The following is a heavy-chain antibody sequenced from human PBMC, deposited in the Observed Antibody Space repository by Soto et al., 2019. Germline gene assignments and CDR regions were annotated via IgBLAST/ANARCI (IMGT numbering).Heavy chain of an antibody. V-gene: IGHV3-21*01. J-gene: IGHJ4*01. CDR3: ARGEQYSGRIFDY. D-gene: IGHD1-26*01. Sequence: PGGSLRLSCETSGFTFGNYGMGWVRQAPGKGLEWVSSISSSSSYIYYADSVKGRFTISRDNAKNSLYLQMNSLRAEDTAVYFCARGEQYSGRIFDYWGQGTLVTVSS. CDR2: ISSSSSYI. CDR1: GFTFGNYG.